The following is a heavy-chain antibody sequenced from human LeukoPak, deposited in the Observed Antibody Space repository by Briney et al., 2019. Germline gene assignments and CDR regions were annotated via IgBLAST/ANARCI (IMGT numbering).Heavy chain of an antibody. CDR1: GFTFSSYT. CDR3: ARGGAARPDY. Sequence: GGSLRLSCAASGFTFSSYTMNWVRQAPGKGLEWVSSISSSSSYIYFADSVKGRFTISRDNAKNSLYLQMNSLRAEDTAVYYCARGGAARPDYWGQGTLVTVSS. V-gene: IGHV3-21*01. CDR2: ISSSSSYI. J-gene: IGHJ4*02. D-gene: IGHD6-6*01.